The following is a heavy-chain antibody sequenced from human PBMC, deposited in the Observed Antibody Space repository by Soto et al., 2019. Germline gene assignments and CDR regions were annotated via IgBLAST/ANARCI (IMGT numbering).Heavy chain of an antibody. D-gene: IGHD4-17*01. Sequence: PGGSLRLSCAASGFTFSSYAMSWVRQAPGKGLEWVSAISGSGGSTYYADSVKGRFTISRDNSKNTLYLQMNSLRAEDTALYYCAKDNYGEPYYYYGMDVWGQGTTVTVSS. J-gene: IGHJ6*02. V-gene: IGHV3-23*01. CDR1: GFTFSSYA. CDR2: ISGSGGST. CDR3: AKDNYGEPYYYYGMDV.